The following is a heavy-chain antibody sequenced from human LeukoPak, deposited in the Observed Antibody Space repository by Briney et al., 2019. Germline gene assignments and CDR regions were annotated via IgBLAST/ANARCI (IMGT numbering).Heavy chain of an antibody. CDR2: IKEVGSEK. J-gene: IGHJ4*02. CDR3: ARAVVYSSGTH. CDR1: GFTFSSYW. D-gene: IGHD3-10*01. V-gene: IGHV3-7*02. Sequence: GGSLRLSCAASGFTFSSYWMSWVRQAPGKGLEWVANIKEVGSEKKYVDSVKGRFTISRDNAKNSLYLQMNSLKDEDTAVYYCARAVVYSSGTHWGRGTLVSVSA.